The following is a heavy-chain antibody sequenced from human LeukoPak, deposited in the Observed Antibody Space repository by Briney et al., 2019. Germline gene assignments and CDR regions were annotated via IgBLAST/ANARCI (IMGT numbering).Heavy chain of an antibody. D-gene: IGHD6-13*01. J-gene: IGHJ4*02. CDR2: IHYSGSA. CDR3: ARTRSSTWHLLDY. Sequence: SETLSLTCAVYGGSFSGYYWTWIRQPPGKGLEWIGEIHYSGSATYNPSLKSRVTISVDTSKNQFSLKVNSVTAADTVVYYCARTRSSTWHLLDYWGQGTLVTVSS. V-gene: IGHV4-34*01. CDR1: GGSFSGYY.